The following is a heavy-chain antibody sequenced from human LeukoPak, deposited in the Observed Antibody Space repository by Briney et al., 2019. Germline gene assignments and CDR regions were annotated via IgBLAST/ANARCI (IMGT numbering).Heavy chain of an antibody. V-gene: IGHV3-23*01. Sequence: PGGSLRLSCAASGFTFDDYGMSWVRQAPGKGLEWVSAISGSGGSTYYADSVKGRFTISRDNSKNTLYLQMNSLRAEDTAVYYCAGTNSRASIAVAGTRFDYWGQGTLVTVSS. J-gene: IGHJ4*02. CDR1: GFTFDDYG. CDR3: AGTNSRASIAVAGTRFDY. CDR2: ISGSGGST. D-gene: IGHD6-19*01.